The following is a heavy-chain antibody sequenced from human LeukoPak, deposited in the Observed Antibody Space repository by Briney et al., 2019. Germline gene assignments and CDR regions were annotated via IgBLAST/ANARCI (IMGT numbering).Heavy chain of an antibody. CDR1: GYTFTSYG. V-gene: IGHV1-18*01. J-gene: IGHJ4*02. CDR3: ARDSDRLEGGDFWSGFF. CDR2: ISAYNGNT. D-gene: IGHD3-3*01. Sequence: ASVKVSCKASGYTFTSYGISWVRQAPGQGLEWMGWISAYNGNTNYAQKLQGRVTMTTDTSTSTAYMELRSLRSDDTAVYYCARDSDRLEGGDFWSGFFWGQGTLVTVSS.